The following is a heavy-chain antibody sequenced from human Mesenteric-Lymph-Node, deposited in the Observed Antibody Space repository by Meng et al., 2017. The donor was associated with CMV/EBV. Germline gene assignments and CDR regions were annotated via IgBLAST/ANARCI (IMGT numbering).Heavy chain of an antibody. CDR3: ARECVRRRITIFVVVSSHGMDV. Sequence: SLKISCAASGFTFDDSAMHWARQVPGKGLEGVSGIGWSGYSSDYADSVNGRFTIPRDNAKNSLYLQMNSLRAEDTAVYYCARECVRRRITIFVVVSSHGMDVWGQGTTVTVSS. CDR1: GFTFDDSA. CDR2: IGWSGYSS. J-gene: IGHJ6*02. V-gene: IGHV3-9*01. D-gene: IGHD3-3*01.